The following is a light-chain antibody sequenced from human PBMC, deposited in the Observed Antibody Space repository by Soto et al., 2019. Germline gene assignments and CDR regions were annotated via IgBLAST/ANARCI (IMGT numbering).Light chain of an antibody. V-gene: IGKV3-15*01. CDR2: HTS. CDR1: QSISGN. J-gene: IGKJ4*01. CDR3: QRYDNWPLT. Sequence: EIVMTQSPATLSVSPGESATLSCRASQSISGNVAWYQQKPGLAPRLLIYHTSTRATSVPARFSGSGSGTEFSLTISSLQSEDSAVYFCQRYDNWPLTFGGGTKVDIK.